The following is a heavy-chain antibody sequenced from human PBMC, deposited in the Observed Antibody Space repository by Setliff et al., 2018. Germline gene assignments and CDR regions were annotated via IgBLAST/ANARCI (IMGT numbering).Heavy chain of an antibody. J-gene: IGHJ6*03. CDR3: ARASSGWYSAYYYYMDV. D-gene: IGHD6-19*01. V-gene: IGHV4-34*01. CDR1: GGSFSGYF. CDR2: IYYSGDT. Sequence: SETLSLTCAVYGGSFSGYFWGWIRQPPGTGLEWIGSIYYSGDTYYNPSLKSRVTISLDTSKNQFSLNLTSVTAADTAVYYCARASSGWYSAYYYYMDVWGKGTTVTVSS.